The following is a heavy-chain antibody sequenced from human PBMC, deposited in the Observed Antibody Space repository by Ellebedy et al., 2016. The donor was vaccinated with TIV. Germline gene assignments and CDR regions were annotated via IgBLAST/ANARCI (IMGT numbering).Heavy chain of an antibody. CDR1: GFIFDSFR. V-gene: IGHV3-30*18. D-gene: IGHD3-16*01. CDR2: TSQDESNT. J-gene: IGHJ4*02. Sequence: PGGSLRLSCAVSGFIFDSFRMHWVRQAPGKGLEWVAVTSQDESNTNYADSVKGRFTISRDNSKNTLYLQMNSLRPEDTAVYYCLKEGGDWGQGTLVTVSS. CDR3: LKEGGD.